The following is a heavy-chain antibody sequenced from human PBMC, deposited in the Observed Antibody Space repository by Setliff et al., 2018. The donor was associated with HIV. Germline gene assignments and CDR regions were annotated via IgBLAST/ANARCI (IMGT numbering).Heavy chain of an antibody. J-gene: IGHJ6*02. V-gene: IGHV3-21*01. CDR2: IDSSTTYI. Sequence: PGGSLRLSCAASGFTFSTYSMNWVRQAPGKGLEWVSFIDSSTTYIHYADSVKGRFTISRDNAKNSLFLRMNSLGAEDTAVYYCARLSIATRPSFYAMDVWGHGTTVTVSS. CDR3: ARLSIATRPSFYAMDV. D-gene: IGHD6-6*01. CDR1: GFTFSTYS.